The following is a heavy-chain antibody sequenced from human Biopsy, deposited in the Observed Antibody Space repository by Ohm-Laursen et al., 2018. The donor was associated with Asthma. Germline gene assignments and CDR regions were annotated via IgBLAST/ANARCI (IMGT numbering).Heavy chain of an antibody. CDR2: IIPIFGPT. D-gene: IGHD2-2*01. J-gene: IGHJ4*02. CDR3: ARGPEYVRSSGALDY. V-gene: IGHV1-69*13. CDR1: GGTFSSNS. Sequence: SVKVSCKASGGTFSSNSINWVRQAPGQGLEWMGRIIPIFGPTNYAQKFQGRVTISADDSTSTAYMELSSLSSEDTALYYCARGPEYVRSSGALDYWGQGTLVTVTS.